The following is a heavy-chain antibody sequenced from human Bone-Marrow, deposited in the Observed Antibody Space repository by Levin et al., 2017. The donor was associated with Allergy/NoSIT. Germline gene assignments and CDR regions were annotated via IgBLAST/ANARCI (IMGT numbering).Heavy chain of an antibody. Sequence: GESLKISCAASGFTFSSYAMSWVRQAPGKGLEWVSAISGSGGSTYYADSVKGRFTISRDNSKNTLYLQMNSLRAEDTAVYYCAKGTYYDFWSGYYGGDYYYGMDVWGQGTTVTVSS. CDR1: GFTFSSYA. CDR2: ISGSGGST. J-gene: IGHJ6*02. D-gene: IGHD3-3*01. CDR3: AKGTYYDFWSGYYGGDYYYGMDV. V-gene: IGHV3-23*01.